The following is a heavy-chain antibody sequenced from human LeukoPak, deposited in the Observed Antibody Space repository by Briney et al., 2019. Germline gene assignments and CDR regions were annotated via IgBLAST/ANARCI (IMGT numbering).Heavy chain of an antibody. CDR3: AREYDFWSGYYRRYYYYMDV. D-gene: IGHD3-3*01. CDR2: IYHSGST. V-gene: IGHV4-38-2*02. Sequence: TSETLSLTCTVSGYSISSGYYWGWIRQPPGKGLEWIGSIYHSGSTYYNPSLKSQVTISVDTSKNQFSLKLSSVTAADTAVYYCAREYDFWSGYYRRYYYYMDVWGKGTTVTVSS. J-gene: IGHJ6*03. CDR1: GYSISSGYY.